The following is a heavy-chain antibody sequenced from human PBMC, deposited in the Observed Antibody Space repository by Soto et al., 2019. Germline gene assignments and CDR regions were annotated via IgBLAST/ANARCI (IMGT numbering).Heavy chain of an antibody. V-gene: IGHV3-21*01. CDR3: ARAGYSGYDPIFDY. Sequence: EVQLVESGGGLVKPGGSLRLSCAASGFTFSSYSMNWVRQAPGKGLEWVSSISSSSSYIYYADSVKGRFTISRDNAKNSLYLQMNSLRAEATAVYYCARAGYSGYDPIFDYWGQGTLVTVSS. CDR1: GFTFSSYS. CDR2: ISSSSSYI. J-gene: IGHJ4*02. D-gene: IGHD5-12*01.